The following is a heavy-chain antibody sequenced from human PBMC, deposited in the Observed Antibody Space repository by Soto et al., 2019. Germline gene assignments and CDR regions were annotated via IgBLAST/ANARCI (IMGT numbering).Heavy chain of an antibody. Sequence: GASGKVSCNASGYTFTGFYVHWVRQAPRQGLEWMGWINPRNGDKILAQKFEGRVTLTRDTSVTTAYLDLSSLNSDDTAVYYCARGPFGDSPIDFWGPGTVVTVS. CDR3: ARGPFGDSPIDF. V-gene: IGHV1-2*02. CDR1: GYTFTGFY. J-gene: IGHJ3*01. CDR2: INPRNGDK. D-gene: IGHD3-10*01.